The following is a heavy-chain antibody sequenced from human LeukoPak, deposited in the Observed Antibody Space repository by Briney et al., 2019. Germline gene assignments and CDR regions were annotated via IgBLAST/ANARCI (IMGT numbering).Heavy chain of an antibody. CDR1: GSPLASYW. D-gene: IGHD6-19*01. CDR3: ARHAFGGSGWYYFDY. CDR2: FDLIDSKS. V-gene: IGHV5-10-1*01. Sequence: GEPLNFPCQAPGSPLASYWISRVPQMPGQGLERMRRFDLIDSKSAYSPSFQGHVTISSDKSVNTAYLQWSSLTASDTAIFYCARHAFGGSGWYYFDYWGQGTLVSVSS. J-gene: IGHJ4*02.